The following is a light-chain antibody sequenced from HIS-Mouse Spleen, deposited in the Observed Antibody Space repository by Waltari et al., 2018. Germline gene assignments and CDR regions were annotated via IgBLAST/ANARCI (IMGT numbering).Light chain of an antibody. CDR3: CSYAGSSTWV. CDR1: ALPKKY. V-gene: IGLV3-16*01. CDR2: KDS. Sequence: SYELTQPPSVSVSLGQMARITCSGEALPKKYAYWDQQKPGQVPVLVIYKDSERPSGIPERFSGSSSETIVTLTISGVQAEDEADYYCCSYAGSSTWVFGGGTKLTVL. J-gene: IGLJ3*02.